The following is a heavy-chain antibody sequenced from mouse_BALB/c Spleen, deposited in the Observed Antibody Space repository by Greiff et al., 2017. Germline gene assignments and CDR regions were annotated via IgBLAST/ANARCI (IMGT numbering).Heavy chain of an antibody. CDR1: GFTFSSYA. D-gene: IGHD2-3*01. CDR3: ARVGAYDGYYSAWFAY. CDR2: ISSGGST. Sequence: EVKLMESGGGLVKPGGSLKLSCAASGFTFSSYAMSWVRQTPEKRLEWVASISSGGSTYYPDSVKGRFTISRDNARNILYLQMSSLRSEDTAMYYCARVGAYDGYYSAWFAYWGQGTLVTVSA. J-gene: IGHJ3*01. V-gene: IGHV5-6-5*01.